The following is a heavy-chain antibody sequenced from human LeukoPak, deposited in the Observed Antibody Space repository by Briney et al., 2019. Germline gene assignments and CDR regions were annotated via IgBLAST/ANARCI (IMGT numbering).Heavy chain of an antibody. CDR2: IYYSGST. CDR1: GGSFSSSNYY. J-gene: IGHJ4*02. V-gene: IGHV4-39*07. D-gene: IGHD3-22*01. CDR3: ARKAPYYSDGSGTLGTYYFDN. Sequence: SETLSLTCTVSGGSFSSSNYYWGWIRQPPGKGLDWIGSIYYSGSTYYNPSLKGRVTISVDTSKNQFSLTLSSVTAADTAVCYCARKAPYYSDGSGTLGTYYFDNWGQGTLVTVSS.